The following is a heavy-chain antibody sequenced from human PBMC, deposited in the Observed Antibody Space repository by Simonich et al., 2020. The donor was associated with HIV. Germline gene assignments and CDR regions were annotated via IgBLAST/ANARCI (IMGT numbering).Heavy chain of an antibody. CDR2: INHSGIT. Sequence: QVQLQQWGAGLLKPSETLSLTCAVYGGSFSGNYWSLIRQPPGKGLGWIGEINHSGITNYKSSLNSRATISVDKSKNQFSLKLSSVTAADTAIYYCARRDRELILYFDYWGQGNLVTVSS. D-gene: IGHD3-3*01. CDR3: ARRDRELILYFDY. J-gene: IGHJ4*02. CDR1: GGSFSGNY. V-gene: IGHV4-34*01.